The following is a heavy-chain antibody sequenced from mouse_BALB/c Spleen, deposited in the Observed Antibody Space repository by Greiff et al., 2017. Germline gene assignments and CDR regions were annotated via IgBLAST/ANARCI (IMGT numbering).Heavy chain of an antibody. CDR1: GYSFTGYY. J-gene: IGHJ4*01. D-gene: IGHD3-1*01. Sequence: VQLKESGPELVKPGASVKISCKASGYSFTGYYMHWVKQSHVKSLEWIGRINPYNGATSYNQNFKDKASLTVDKSSSTAYMELHSLTSEDSAVYYCARELGIRRYAMDYWGQGTSVTVSS. CDR2: INPYNGAT. V-gene: IGHV1-31*01. CDR3: ARELGIRRYAMDY.